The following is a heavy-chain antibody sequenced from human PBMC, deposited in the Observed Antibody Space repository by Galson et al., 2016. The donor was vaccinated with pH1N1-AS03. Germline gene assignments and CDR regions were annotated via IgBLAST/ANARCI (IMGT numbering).Heavy chain of an antibody. CDR3: ARRRLVPLRGASGWYFYFYGVDV. CDR1: GDTFSGYG. V-gene: IGHV1-69*13. CDR2: IIPTYGTS. D-gene: IGHD6-25*01. Sequence: SVKVSCKASGDTFSGYGITWVRQAPGQGLEWMGGIIPTYGTSNYAQKFQGRVTITADESTSTTYMDLSSLRSEDKAVYFCARRRLVPLRGASGWYFYFYGVDVWGQGTTVTVSS. J-gene: IGHJ6*02.